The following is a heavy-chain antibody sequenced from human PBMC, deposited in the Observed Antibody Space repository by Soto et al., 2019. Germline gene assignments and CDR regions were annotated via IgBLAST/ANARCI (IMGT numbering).Heavy chain of an antibody. V-gene: IGHV3-30-3*01. Sequence: QMQLVESGGGVVQPGRSLRLSCAASGFTFSSYPMHWVRQAPGKGLEWVAVTSYDGSNKYYADTVKGRFTISRDNSKDTLSLQRNSLRAEDTAVYYCVRETPVAATNWFDPWGQGTLVTVSS. D-gene: IGHD6-19*01. CDR3: VRETPVAATNWFDP. CDR1: GFTFSSYP. CDR2: TSYDGSNK. J-gene: IGHJ5*02.